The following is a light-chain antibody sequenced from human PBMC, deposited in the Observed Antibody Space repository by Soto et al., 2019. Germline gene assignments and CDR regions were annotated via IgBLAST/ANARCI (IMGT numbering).Light chain of an antibody. CDR3: QQYYNLRT. Sequence: EIMMTQSPVTLSVSPGERATLSCRASQSVNSNLAWYQQKPGQAPRLLIYGASTRATGIPASFIGNGSGKEFNLTISSLQSEDFEVYYCQQYYNLRTFGKGTKGDIK. CDR1: QSVNSN. CDR2: GAS. J-gene: IGKJ1*01. V-gene: IGKV3-15*01.